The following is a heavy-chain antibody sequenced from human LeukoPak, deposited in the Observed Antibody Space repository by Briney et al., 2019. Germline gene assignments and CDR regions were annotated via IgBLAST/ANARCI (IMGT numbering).Heavy chain of an antibody. V-gene: IGHV3-74*01. J-gene: IGHJ5*01. CDR1: GFTFSSYW. CDR3: AKAATYFYGSVTYDWFES. D-gene: IGHD3-10*01. CDR2: IESNGLT. Sequence: GGSLRLSCEASGFTFSSYWMHWVRQIPGKGLMWVSRIESNGLTLYADSVRDRFTISRDNGENTIYLQMNSLRVDDTAIYYCAKAATYFYGSVTYDWFESWGQGTLVTVSS.